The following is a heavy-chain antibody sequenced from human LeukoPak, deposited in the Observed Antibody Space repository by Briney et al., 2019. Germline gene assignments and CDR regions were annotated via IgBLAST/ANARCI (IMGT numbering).Heavy chain of an antibody. J-gene: IGHJ2*01. V-gene: IGHV3-23*01. D-gene: IGHD6-19*01. CDR1: GFTFSSYA. Sequence: GGSLRLSCAASGFTFSSYAMSWVRQAPGKGLEWVSAISGSGGSTYYADSVKGRFTISRDNSKNTLYLQMNSLRAEDTAVYYCAKGARSSGWSAKAGYFDLRGRGTLVTVSS. CDR2: ISGSGGST. CDR3: AKGARSSGWSAKAGYFDL.